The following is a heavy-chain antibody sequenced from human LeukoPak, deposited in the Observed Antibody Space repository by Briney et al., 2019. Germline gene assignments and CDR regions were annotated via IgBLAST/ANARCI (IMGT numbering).Heavy chain of an antibody. CDR3: ARDQGCSTTTCPFDY. CDR2: IYTSGST. J-gene: IGHJ4*02. V-gene: IGHV4-61*02. D-gene: IGHD2-2*01. Sequence: SETLSLTCTVSGGSISSANYYWSWIRQPAGKGLEWIGRIYTSGSTNYNPSLKSRVTISVDTSKNQFSLKLSSVTAADTAVYYCARDQGCSTTTCPFDYWGQGTRVTVSS. CDR1: GGSISSANYY.